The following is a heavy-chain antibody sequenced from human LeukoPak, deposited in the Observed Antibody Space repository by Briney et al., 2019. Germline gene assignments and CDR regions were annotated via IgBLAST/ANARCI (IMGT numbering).Heavy chain of an antibody. J-gene: IGHJ4*02. CDR2: IYTSGST. Sequence: SETLSLTCTVSGGSISSYYWSWIRQPAGKGLEWIGRIYTSGSTNYNPSLKSRVTMSVDTSKNQFSLKLSSVTAADTAVYYCARDLTPDSGSYKGFDYWGQGTLVTVSS. CDR1: GGSISSYY. CDR3: ARDLTPDSGSYKGFDY. V-gene: IGHV4-4*07. D-gene: IGHD1-26*01.